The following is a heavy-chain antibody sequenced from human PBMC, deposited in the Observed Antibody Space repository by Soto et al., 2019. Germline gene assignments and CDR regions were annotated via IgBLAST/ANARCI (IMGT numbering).Heavy chain of an antibody. J-gene: IGHJ5*02. CDR2: MNPNSGNT. CDR3: ARERSAAGTGWSDP. CDR1: GYTFTSYD. Sequence: QVQLVQSGAEVKKPGASVKVSCKASGYTFTSYDINWVRQATGQGLEWMGWMNPNSGNTGYAQKFKGRVTMTRNTSISTPYMELSSLRSADTAVYYCARERSAAGTGWSDPWGQGTLVTVSS. V-gene: IGHV1-8*01. D-gene: IGHD6-13*01.